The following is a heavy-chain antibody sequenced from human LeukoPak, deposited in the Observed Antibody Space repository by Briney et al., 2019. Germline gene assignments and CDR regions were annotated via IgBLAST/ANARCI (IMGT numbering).Heavy chain of an antibody. Sequence: GGSLRLSCAVSGFTFSDYYMIWIRQAPGKGLEWVSYISSSSSYTNYADSVKGRFTISRDNAKNSLYLQINGLRAEDTAVYYCARDISTYGSGSSQFDYWGQETLVTVSS. J-gene: IGHJ4*02. CDR1: GFTFSDYY. D-gene: IGHD3-10*01. CDR3: ARDISTYGSGSSQFDY. CDR2: ISSSSSYT. V-gene: IGHV3-11*06.